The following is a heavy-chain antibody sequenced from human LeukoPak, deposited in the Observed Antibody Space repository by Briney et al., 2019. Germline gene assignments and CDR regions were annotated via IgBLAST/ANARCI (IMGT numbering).Heavy chain of an antibody. CDR1: GFTFRNYG. V-gene: IGHV3-30*02. Sequence: GGSLRLPCAASGFTFRNYGMHWVRQAPGKGLEWVAFIRFDGVNQYYADSVKGPFTISRDNSKNMVFLQMNSLRPEDTGVYYCAKXQXGWXNSYDAALDTWGQGTMVTISS. CDR3: AKXQXGWXNSYDAALDT. D-gene: IGHD3-16*01. CDR2: IRFDGVNQ. J-gene: IGHJ3*02.